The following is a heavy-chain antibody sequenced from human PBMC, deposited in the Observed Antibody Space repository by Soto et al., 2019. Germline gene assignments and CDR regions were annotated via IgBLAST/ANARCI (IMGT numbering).Heavy chain of an antibody. D-gene: IGHD2-8*02. CDR2: IKQDGSEK. Sequence: EVQLVESGGGLVQPGGSLRLSCAASGFTFSSYWMSWVRQAPGKGLEWVANIKQDGSEKYYVDSVKGRFTISRDNAKNSLYLQMNSLTAGDTAVYYCAKANATGGGAFDICGQGTMVTVSS. CDR3: AKANATGGGAFDI. CDR1: GFTFSSYW. J-gene: IGHJ3*02. V-gene: IGHV3-7*03.